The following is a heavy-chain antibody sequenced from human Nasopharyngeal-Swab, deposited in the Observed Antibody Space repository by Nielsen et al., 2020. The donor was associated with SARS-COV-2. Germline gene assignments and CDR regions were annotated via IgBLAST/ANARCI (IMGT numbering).Heavy chain of an antibody. V-gene: IGHV1-2*06. CDR2: INPNSGGT. CDR1: GYTFTNYY. D-gene: IGHD3-9*01. CDR3: ARGGDILTGYYRGGPYY. Sequence: ASVKVSCKASGYTFTNYYMHWVRQAPGQGLEWMGRINPNSGGTNYAQKFQGRVTMTRDTSISTAYMELSRLRSDDTAVYYCARGGDILTGYYRGGPYYWGQGTLVTVSS. J-gene: IGHJ4*02.